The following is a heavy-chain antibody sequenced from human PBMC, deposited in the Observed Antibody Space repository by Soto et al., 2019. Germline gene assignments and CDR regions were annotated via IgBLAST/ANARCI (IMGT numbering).Heavy chain of an antibody. Sequence: QITLKESGPTLVKPTQTLTLTCTFSGFSLSTSGVGVGWIRQPPGKALEWLALIYWNDDKRYSPSLKSRLTNPQGNPQNQVGLTINNLEPVETTQYYCAPSRYYYDSSGYSPFDYWGQGTLVTVSS. J-gene: IGHJ4*02. CDR1: GFSLSTSGVG. V-gene: IGHV2-5*01. D-gene: IGHD3-22*01. CDR2: IYWNDDK. CDR3: APSRYYYDSSGYSPFDY.